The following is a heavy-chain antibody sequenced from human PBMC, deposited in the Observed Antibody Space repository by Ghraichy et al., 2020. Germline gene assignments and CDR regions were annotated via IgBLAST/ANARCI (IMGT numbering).Heavy chain of an antibody. CDR3: ARFNYDFWSGYSHGAFDI. CDR1: GFTFSDYY. CDR2: ISSSGSTI. J-gene: IGHJ3*02. V-gene: IGHV3-11*01. D-gene: IGHD3-3*01. Sequence: VGSLRLSCAASGFTFSDYYMSWIRQAPGKGLEWVSYISSSGSTIYYADSVKGRFTISRDNAKNSLYLQMNSLRAEDTAVYYYARFNYDFWSGYSHGAFDIWGQGTMVTVSS.